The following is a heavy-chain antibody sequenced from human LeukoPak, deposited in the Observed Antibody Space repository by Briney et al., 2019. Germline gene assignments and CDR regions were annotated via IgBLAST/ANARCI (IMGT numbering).Heavy chain of an antibody. Sequence: SETLSLTCTVSGGSIRSSSYYWGWIRQPPGKGLEWIGSIYYSGSTYYNPSLKSRVTISVDTSKNQFSLKLSSVTAADTAVYYCALLGGYCSSTNCSHNWFDPWGQGTLVTVSS. CDR1: GGSIRSSSYY. J-gene: IGHJ5*02. V-gene: IGHV4-39*07. CDR2: IYYSGST. CDR3: ALLGGYCSSTNCSHNWFDP. D-gene: IGHD2-2*01.